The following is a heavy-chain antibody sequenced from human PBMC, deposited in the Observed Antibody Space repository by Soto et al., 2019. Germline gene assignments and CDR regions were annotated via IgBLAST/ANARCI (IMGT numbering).Heavy chain of an antibody. J-gene: IGHJ4*02. V-gene: IGHV6-1*01. D-gene: IGHD2-15*01. CDR2: TYYRSKWYN. Sequence: SQTLSLTCAISGDSVSSNSAAWNWIRQSPSRGLEWLGRTYYRSKWYNDYTSSVKSRISINPDTSKNQFSLQLRSVTPEDTAVYYCARDEDEHLGLNHWGQGTPVTVSS. CDR1: GDSVSSNSAA. CDR3: ARDEDEHLGLNH.